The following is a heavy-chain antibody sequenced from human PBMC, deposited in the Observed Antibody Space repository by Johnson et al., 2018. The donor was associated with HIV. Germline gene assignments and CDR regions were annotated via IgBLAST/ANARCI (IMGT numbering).Heavy chain of an antibody. CDR1: GFSFSTYW. CDR3: AKERVTWSSRGDAFDI. J-gene: IGHJ3*02. D-gene: IGHD6-13*01. V-gene: IGHV3-74*03. Sequence: RLSCAVSGFSFSTYWLEWVRQAPVKGLVWVSRIKSDGSSTTYADSVKGRFTFSRDNSKNTLYLQMNILRAEDTAVYYCAKERVTWSSRGDAFDIWGQGTMVTVSS. CDR2: IKSDGSST.